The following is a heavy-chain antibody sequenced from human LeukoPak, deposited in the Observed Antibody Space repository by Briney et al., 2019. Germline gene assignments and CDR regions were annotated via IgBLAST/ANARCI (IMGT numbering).Heavy chain of an antibody. J-gene: IGHJ4*02. CDR3: ATETYQTDY. Sequence: ASVKVSCKASGYTFTSYYMHWVRQAPGKGLEWMGGFDPEDGETIYAQKFQGRVTMTEDTSTDTAYMELSSLRSEDTAVYYCATETYQTDYWGQGTLVTVSS. V-gene: IGHV1-24*01. D-gene: IGHD2-2*01. CDR1: GYTFTSYY. CDR2: FDPEDGET.